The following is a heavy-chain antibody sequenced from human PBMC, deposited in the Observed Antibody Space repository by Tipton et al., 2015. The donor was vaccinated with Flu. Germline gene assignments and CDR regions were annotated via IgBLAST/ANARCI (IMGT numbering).Heavy chain of an antibody. CDR2: ISYSGST. Sequence: LRLSCSVSGGSISSYYWSWIRQSPGKGLEWIGYISYSGSTNYNPSLKSRVTISVDTSKNQFSLKLSSVTAADTAVYYCARLSSNWYHQLDNWGQGTLVTVSS. CDR3: ARLSSNWYHQLDN. CDR1: GGSISSYY. J-gene: IGHJ4*02. D-gene: IGHD6-13*01. V-gene: IGHV4-59*01.